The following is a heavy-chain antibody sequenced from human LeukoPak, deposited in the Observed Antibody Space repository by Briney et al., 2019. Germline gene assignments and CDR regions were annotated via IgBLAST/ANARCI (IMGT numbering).Heavy chain of an antibody. CDR3: AREPGIAVAGDFDY. CDR2: ISAYNGNT. V-gene: IGHV1-18*01. CDR1: GYTFTSYG. Sequence: GASVKVSCKASGYTFTSYGISWVRQAPGQGLEGMGWISAYNGNTNYAQKLQGRVTMTTDTSTSTAYMELRSLRSDDTAVYYCAREPGIAVAGDFDYWGQGTLVTVSS. D-gene: IGHD6-19*01. J-gene: IGHJ4*02.